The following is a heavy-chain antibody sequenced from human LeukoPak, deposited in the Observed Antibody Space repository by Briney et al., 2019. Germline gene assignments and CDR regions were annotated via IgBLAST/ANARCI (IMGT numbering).Heavy chain of an antibody. J-gene: IGHJ4*02. V-gene: IGHV4-39*01. CDR3: ARRWGNIVGVTYEY. CDR1: GSSITSVSDY. D-gene: IGHD3-16*01. Sequence: PSETLSLTCTISGSSITSVSDYWGWIRQPPGKGLEWFGDIYYTGSTYYSPSLRSRVTMSVHTSENQFSLRLNSVTAVDTAVYYCARRWGNIVGVTYEYWGQGTLVTVSS. CDR2: IYYTGST.